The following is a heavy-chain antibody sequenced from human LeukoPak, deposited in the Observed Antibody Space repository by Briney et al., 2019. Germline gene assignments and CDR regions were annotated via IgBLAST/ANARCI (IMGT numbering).Heavy chain of an antibody. CDR3: AKASGSSPTRPFDY. Sequence: PGGSLRLSCVASRSTFSRYAMSWDRQAPGKGPEWVSGISVSGDSTWYADALKGRFNISRDNSKNTLYVQMNSLRAEDTALYYCAKASGSSPTRPFDYWGQGTLVTVSS. CDR2: ISVSGDST. J-gene: IGHJ4*02. CDR1: RSTFSRYA. D-gene: IGHD3-10*01. V-gene: IGHV3-23*01.